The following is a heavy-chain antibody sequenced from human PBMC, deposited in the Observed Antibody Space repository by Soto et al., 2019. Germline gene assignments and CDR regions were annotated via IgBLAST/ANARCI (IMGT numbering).Heavy chain of an antibody. V-gene: IGHV3-21*01. J-gene: IGHJ4*02. CDR2: ISSSSSYI. Sequence: GGSLRLSCAAAGFTFSSYIMNWVRQAPGKGLEWVSSISSSSSYIYYADSVKGRFTISRDNAKNSLYLQMNSLRAEDTAVYYCARVRADEYPDFDYWGQGTLVTVSS. CDR3: ARVRADEYPDFDY. CDR1: GFTFSSYI.